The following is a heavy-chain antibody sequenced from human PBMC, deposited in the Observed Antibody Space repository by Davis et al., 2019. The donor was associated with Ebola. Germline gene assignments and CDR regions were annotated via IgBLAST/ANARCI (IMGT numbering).Heavy chain of an antibody. Sequence: GESLKTPRAAPGFTFSSYWLHWVRQAPGKGLVWVSRINSHGSSTSHADSVKGRFTISRDNAKHTLYLQMNSLRAEDTAVYYCAKLKDLGLDYWGQGTLVTVSS. CDR1: GFTFSSYW. J-gene: IGHJ4*02. CDR2: INSHGSST. D-gene: IGHD3/OR15-3a*01. CDR3: AKLKDLGLDY. V-gene: IGHV3-74*01.